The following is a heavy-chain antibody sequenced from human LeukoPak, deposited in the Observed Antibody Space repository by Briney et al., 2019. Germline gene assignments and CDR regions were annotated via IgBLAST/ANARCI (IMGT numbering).Heavy chain of an antibody. V-gene: IGHV3-7*05. D-gene: IGHD6-6*01. J-gene: IGHJ6*02. Sequence: GGSLRLSCAASGFIFSSYWMSWVRQAPGKGLEWVANIKQDGSEEVYVDSVEGRFTISRDNAKNSLFLQMNTLRAEDTAVYYCARDPYSSTWSYGMDVWGQGTTVTVSS. CDR2: IKQDGSEE. CDR3: ARDPYSSTWSYGMDV. CDR1: GFIFSSYW.